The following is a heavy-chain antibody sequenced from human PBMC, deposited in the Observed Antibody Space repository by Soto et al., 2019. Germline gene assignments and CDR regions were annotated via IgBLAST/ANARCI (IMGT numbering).Heavy chain of an antibody. Sequence: GGSLRLSXAASGFTFDDYAMHWVRQAPGKGLERVSGISWNSGSIGYADSVKGRFTISRDNAKKSLYLQMNSLRAEDTALYYCAKDMGGSGSPDYYYYGMDVWGQGTTVTVSS. CDR3: AKDMGGSGSPDYYYYGMDV. D-gene: IGHD3-10*01. CDR2: ISWNSGSI. J-gene: IGHJ6*02. V-gene: IGHV3-9*01. CDR1: GFTFDDYA.